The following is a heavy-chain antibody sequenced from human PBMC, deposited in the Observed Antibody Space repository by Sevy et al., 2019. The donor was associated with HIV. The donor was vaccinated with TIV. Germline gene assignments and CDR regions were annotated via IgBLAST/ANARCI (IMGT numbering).Heavy chain of an antibody. Sequence: GRSLRLSCAASGFTFSKYSMSWVRQPPGKGLEWVSTLSFGCGEINYADSVKGRFTISRDNSKSSVYLQMNNLRPEDTGVYYCAREGCTKPHDYWGQGTLVTVSS. CDR1: GFTFSKYS. J-gene: IGHJ4*02. D-gene: IGHD2-8*01. CDR2: LSFGCGEI. V-gene: IGHV3-23*01. CDR3: AREGCTKPHDY.